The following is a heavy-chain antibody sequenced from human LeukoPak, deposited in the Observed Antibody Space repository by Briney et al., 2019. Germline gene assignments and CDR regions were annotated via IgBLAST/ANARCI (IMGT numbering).Heavy chain of an antibody. D-gene: IGHD1-26*01. CDR2: MNPNSGNT. J-gene: IGHJ4*02. CDR3: ARDVGATLDFDY. CDR1: GYTFTSYD. V-gene: IGHV1-8*01. Sequence: ASVKVSCKASGYTFTSYDINWVRQATGQGLEWMGWMNPNSGNTGYAQKFQGRVTMTRNTSISTAYMELSSLRSEDTAVYYCARDVGATLDFDYWGQGTLVTVSS.